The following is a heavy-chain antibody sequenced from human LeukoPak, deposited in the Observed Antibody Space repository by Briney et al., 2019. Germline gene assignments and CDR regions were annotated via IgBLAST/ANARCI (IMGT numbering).Heavy chain of an antibody. CDR3: ARDAQSLASGDY. Sequence: PGGSLRLSCEASGFTFTTYSMTWVRQAPGKGLEWVSIISSGSSAIFSADALKGRFTISRDDAKNSLYLQMNSLRAEDTAVYYCARDAQSLASGDYWGQGTLVTVSS. D-gene: IGHD3-16*01. CDR1: GFTFTTYS. J-gene: IGHJ4*02. CDR2: ISSGSSAI. V-gene: IGHV3-21*04.